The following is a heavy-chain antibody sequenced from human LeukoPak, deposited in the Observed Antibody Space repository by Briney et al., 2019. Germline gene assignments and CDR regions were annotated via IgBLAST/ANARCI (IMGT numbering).Heavy chain of an antibody. CDR1: GFTFSSYA. Sequence: GGSLRLSCAASGFTFSSYAMSWVRQAPGKGLEWVSGISGSGGSTHYADSVKDRFTISRDISKNTLYLQMNSLRAEDTAVYYCAKETVVVVAATPDAFDIWGQGTMVTVSS. D-gene: IGHD2-15*01. J-gene: IGHJ3*02. CDR2: ISGSGGST. CDR3: AKETVVVVAATPDAFDI. V-gene: IGHV3-23*01.